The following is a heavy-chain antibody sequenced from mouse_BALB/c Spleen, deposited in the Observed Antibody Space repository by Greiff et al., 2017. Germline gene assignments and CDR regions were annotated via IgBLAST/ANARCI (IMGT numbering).Heavy chain of an antibody. CDR1: GFNIKDTY. CDR2: IDPANGNT. V-gene: IGHV14-3*02. J-gene: IGHJ2*01. D-gene: IGHD2-3*01. CDR3: VKSAGYYGYVDY. Sequence: EVQLQQSGAELVKPGASVKLSCTASGFNIKDTYMHWVKQRPEQGLEWIGRIDPANGNTKYDPKFQGKATRTADTSSNTAYLQLSSLTSEDTAVYYSVKSAGYYGYVDYWGQGTTLTVSS.